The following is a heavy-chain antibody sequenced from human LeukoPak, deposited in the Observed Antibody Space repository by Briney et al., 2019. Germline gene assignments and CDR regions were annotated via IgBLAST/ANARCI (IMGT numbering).Heavy chain of an antibody. J-gene: IGHJ6*03. Sequence: SETLSLTCIVSGGSISSSSYYWGWIRQPPGKGQASFGSIYYSGSTPYNPSLKSRVTISVDTSKNQFSLKLSSVTAADTAVYYCARLYYYDSSGSGYYYYMDVWGKGTTVTVSS. V-gene: IGHV4-39*01. CDR2: IYYSGST. CDR3: ARLYYYDSSGSGYYYYMDV. D-gene: IGHD3-22*01. CDR1: GGSISSSSYY.